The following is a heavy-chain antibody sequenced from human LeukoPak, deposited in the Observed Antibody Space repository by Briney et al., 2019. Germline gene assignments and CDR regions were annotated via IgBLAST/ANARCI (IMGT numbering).Heavy chain of an antibody. CDR2: IYYSGST. V-gene: IGHV4-39*01. J-gene: IGHJ3*02. CDR3: ARGRQWLVHDAFDI. CDR1: GGSISSSSYY. Sequence: PSETLSLTCTVSGGSISSSSYYWGWIRQPPGKGLEWIGSIYYSGSTYYNPSLKSRVTISVDTSKNQFSLKLSSVTAADTAVYCCARGRQWLVHDAFDIWGQGTMVTVSS. D-gene: IGHD6-19*01.